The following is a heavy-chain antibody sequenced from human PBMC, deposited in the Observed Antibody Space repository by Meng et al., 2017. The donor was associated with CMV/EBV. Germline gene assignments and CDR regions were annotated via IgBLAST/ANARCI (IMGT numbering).Heavy chain of an antibody. D-gene: IGHD1-26*01. J-gene: IGHJ4*02. CDR1: GFTFNDYA. Sequence: GESLKISCAASGFTFNDYAMHWGRQAPGKGLEWVAVISYDGNNKYYADFVKGRFTISRDNSKNTLNLQMNSLRAEDTAVYYCARPKQEAPNWIVGAYYFDYWGRGTLVTVSS. CDR2: ISYDGNNK. V-gene: IGHV3-30-3*01. CDR3: ARPKQEAPNWIVGAYYFDY.